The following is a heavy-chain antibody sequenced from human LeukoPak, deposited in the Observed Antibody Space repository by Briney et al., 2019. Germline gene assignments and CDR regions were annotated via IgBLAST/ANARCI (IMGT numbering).Heavy chain of an antibody. V-gene: IGHV3-30*14. J-gene: IGHJ4*02. CDR2: ISYDGSNK. D-gene: IGHD3-3*01. Sequence: GGSLRLSCAASGFTFSSYAMPWVRQAPGKGLEWVAVISYDGSNKYYADSVKGRFTISRDNSKNTLYLQMNSLRAEDTAVYYCAREGYDFWSGYLDYWGQGTLVTVSS. CDR1: GFTFSSYA. CDR3: AREGYDFWSGYLDY.